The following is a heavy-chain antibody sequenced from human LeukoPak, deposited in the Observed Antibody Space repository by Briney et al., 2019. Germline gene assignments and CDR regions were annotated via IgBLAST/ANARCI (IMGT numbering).Heavy chain of an antibody. CDR1: GFTFSSYA. CDR2: ISGSGGST. Sequence: PGGSLRLSCAASGFTFSSYAMSWVRQAPGKGLEWVSAISGSGGSTYYADSVKGRFTISRDNSKNTLYLQMNSLRAEDTAVYYCARVPGPEADSSGYYQPPRNDAFDIWGQGTMVTVSS. J-gene: IGHJ3*02. V-gene: IGHV3-23*01. D-gene: IGHD3-22*01. CDR3: ARVPGPEADSSGYYQPPRNDAFDI.